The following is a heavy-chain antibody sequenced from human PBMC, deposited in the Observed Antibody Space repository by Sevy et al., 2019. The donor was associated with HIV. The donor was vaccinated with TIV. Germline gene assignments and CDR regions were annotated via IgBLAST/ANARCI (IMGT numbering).Heavy chain of an antibody. CDR3: VRGRDYGNFDY. CDR1: GFNFSIYG. D-gene: IGHD3-10*01. V-gene: IGHV3-33*01. CDR2: IYFHGSIK. Sequence: GGSLRLSCAASGFNFSIYGMHWVRQAPGKGLEWVALIYFHGSIKYYVDSVNGRFTISRDNSKNTLYLQMNSLRVEDTAVYYCVRGRDYGNFDYWGQGTLVTVSS. J-gene: IGHJ4*02.